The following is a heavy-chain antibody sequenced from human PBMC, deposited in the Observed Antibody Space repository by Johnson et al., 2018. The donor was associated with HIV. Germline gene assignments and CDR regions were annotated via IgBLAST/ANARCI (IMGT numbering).Heavy chain of an antibody. J-gene: IGHJ3*01. Sequence: QVQLVESGGGVVQPGRSLRLSCAASGFTFSSYAMHWVRQAPGKGLEWVAVISYDGSNKYYADSVKGRFTISRDNSKNTLYLQMNSLRAEDTAVYYCARAPEVRGVDAFDVWGQGTVVTVSS. D-gene: IGHD3-10*01. CDR3: ARAPEVRGVDAFDV. CDR1: GFTFSSYA. CDR2: ISYDGSNK. V-gene: IGHV3-30*04.